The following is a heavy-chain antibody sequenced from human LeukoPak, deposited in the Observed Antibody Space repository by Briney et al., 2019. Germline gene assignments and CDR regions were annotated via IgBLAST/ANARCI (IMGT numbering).Heavy chain of an antibody. D-gene: IGHD6-6*01. Sequence: GGSLRLSCAASGFTFSTYAMSWVRRAPGKGLEWVSGISGSGGTTYYADSVKGRFTISKDKSKNTLFLQMNSLRAEDTAVYYCAREASYSSSPDAFDIWGQGTMVTVSS. J-gene: IGHJ3*02. CDR3: AREASYSSSPDAFDI. CDR2: ISGSGGTT. V-gene: IGHV3-23*01. CDR1: GFTFSTYA.